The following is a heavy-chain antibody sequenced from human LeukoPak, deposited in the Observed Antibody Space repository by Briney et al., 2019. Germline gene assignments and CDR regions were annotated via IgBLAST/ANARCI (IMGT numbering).Heavy chain of an antibody. CDR3: TKRLCSGGSCYFDY. CDR1: GFTFSGSA. V-gene: IGHV3-73*01. Sequence: GGSLRLSCAASGFTFSGSAMHWVRQASGKGLEWVGRIRSKANSYATAYAASVKGRFTASRVDSKNTAYLQMNSLKTEDTAVYYCTKRLCSGGSCYFDYWGQGTLVTVSS. J-gene: IGHJ4*02. D-gene: IGHD2-15*01. CDR2: IRSKANSYAT.